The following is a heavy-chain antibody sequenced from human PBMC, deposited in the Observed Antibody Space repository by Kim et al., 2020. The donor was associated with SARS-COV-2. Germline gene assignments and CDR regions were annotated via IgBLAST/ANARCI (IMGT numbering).Heavy chain of an antibody. J-gene: IGHJ4*02. Sequence: GGSLRLSCAASGFTFSSYAMHWVRQAPGKGLEWVAVISYDGSNKYYADSVKGRFTISRDNSKNTLYLQMNSLRAEDTAVYYCARDEVGDVFQLLPDYWGQGTLVTVSS. V-gene: IGHV3-30-3*01. CDR3: ARDEVGDVFQLLPDY. CDR1: GFTFSSYA. D-gene: IGHD2-2*01. CDR2: ISYDGSNK.